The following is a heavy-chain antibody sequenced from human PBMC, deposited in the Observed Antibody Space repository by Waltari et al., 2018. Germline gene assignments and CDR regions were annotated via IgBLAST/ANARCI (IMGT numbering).Heavy chain of an antibody. CDR1: GGTFSSYA. J-gene: IGHJ6*02. D-gene: IGHD2-21*02. Sequence: QVQLVQSGAEVKKPGSSVKVSCKASGGTFSSYAISWVRQGPGQGLAWVGGIIPIFCTANYAQKFQGRVTITTDESTSTAYMELSSLRSEDTAVYYCARKGDCGGDCWVDSNYYYGMDVWGQGTTVTVSS. V-gene: IGHV1-69*05. CDR2: IIPIFCTA. CDR3: ARKGDCGGDCWVDSNYYYGMDV.